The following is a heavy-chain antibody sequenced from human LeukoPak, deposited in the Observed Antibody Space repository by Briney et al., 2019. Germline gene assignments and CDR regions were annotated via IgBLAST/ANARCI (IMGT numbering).Heavy chain of an antibody. Sequence: SETLSLTCTVSGGSISSYYWSWIRQPPGKGLEWIGYIYYSESTNYNPSLKSRVTISVDTSKNQFSLKLSSVTAADTAVYYCARENSSGWYPYNWFDPWGQGTLVTVSS. CDR2: IYYSEST. CDR3: ARENSSGWYPYNWFDP. D-gene: IGHD6-19*01. V-gene: IGHV4-59*01. J-gene: IGHJ5*02. CDR1: GGSISSYY.